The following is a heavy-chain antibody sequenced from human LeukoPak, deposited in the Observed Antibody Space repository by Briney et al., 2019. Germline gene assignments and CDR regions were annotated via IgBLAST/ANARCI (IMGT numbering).Heavy chain of an antibody. J-gene: IGHJ6*03. Sequence: PGGSLRLSCAASGFTFDDYGMSWVRQVPGKGLEWVSGINWNDGSIGYADSVKGRFTISRDNAKNSLYLQMNSLRAEDTALYHCARWQQLRGYYYYMDVWGTGTTVTVSS. V-gene: IGHV3-20*01. D-gene: IGHD5-24*01. CDR2: INWNDGSI. CDR3: ARWQQLRGYYYYMDV. CDR1: GFTFDDYG.